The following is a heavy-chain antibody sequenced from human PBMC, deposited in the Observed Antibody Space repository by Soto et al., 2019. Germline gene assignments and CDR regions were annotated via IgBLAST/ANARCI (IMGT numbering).Heavy chain of an antibody. CDR1: GGSVSSSNW. Sequence: QVQLQESGPGLVKPSGTLSLTCAVSGGSVSSSNWWSWVRQPPGKGLEWIGEIYHTGSGNHKPYLNSRVTIAVDKCKSQFARKLNSVHAADTAVYYCASVPGVVGATHFDYCGQAPGVTVS. CDR3: ASVPGVVGATHFDY. CDR2: IYHTGSG. D-gene: IGHD1-26*01. J-gene: IGHJ4*02. V-gene: IGHV4-4*02.